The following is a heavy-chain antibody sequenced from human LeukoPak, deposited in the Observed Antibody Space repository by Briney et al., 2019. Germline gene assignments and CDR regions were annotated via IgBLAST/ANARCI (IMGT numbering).Heavy chain of an antibody. J-gene: IGHJ6*02. D-gene: IGHD3-16*01. V-gene: IGHV3-21*01. CDR3: ARDWGYYYYYGMDV. CDR2: ISSSSSYI. Sequence: GGSLRLSCAASGFTLSSYSMNWVRQAPGKGLEWVSSISSSSSYIYYADSVKGRFTISRDNAKNSLYLQMNSLRAEDTAVYYCARDWGYYYYYGMDVWGQGTTVTVSS. CDR1: GFTLSSYS.